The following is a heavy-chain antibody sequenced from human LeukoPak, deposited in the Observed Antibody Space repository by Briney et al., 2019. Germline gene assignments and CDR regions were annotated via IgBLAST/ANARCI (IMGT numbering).Heavy chain of an antibody. CDR3: ARALGYYDSSGYYTVGAFDI. J-gene: IGHJ3*02. D-gene: IGHD3-22*01. CDR1: GGSISSGGYS. CDR2: IDHSGST. V-gene: IGHV4-30-2*01. Sequence: SQTLSLTCAVSGGSISSGGYSWSWIRQPPGKGLEWIGYIDHSGSTYYNPSLKSRVTISVDRSKNQFSLKLSSVTAADTAVYYCARALGYYDSSGYYTVGAFDIWGQGTMVTVSS.